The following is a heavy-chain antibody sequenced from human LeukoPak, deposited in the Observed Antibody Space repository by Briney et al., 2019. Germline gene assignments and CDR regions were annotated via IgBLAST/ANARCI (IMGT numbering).Heavy chain of an antibody. CDR2: IYPGDSDT. Sequence: GESLKISCKGSGYSFTTYWIGWVRQMPGKGLDLMGVIYPGDSDTRYSPSFQGQVTISGDKSINIVYLQWSSLKASDTAMYYCARREMATITPFDYWGQGTLVTVSS. D-gene: IGHD5-24*01. CDR3: ARREMATITPFDY. J-gene: IGHJ4*02. V-gene: IGHV5-51*01. CDR1: GYSFTTYW.